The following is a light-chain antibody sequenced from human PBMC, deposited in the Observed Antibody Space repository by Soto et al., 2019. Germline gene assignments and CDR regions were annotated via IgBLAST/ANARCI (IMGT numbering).Light chain of an antibody. CDR1: SSDGDDYKD. CDR3: SSYTSSSTV. J-gene: IGLJ1*01. Sequence: QSALTQPASVSGSPGQSITISCTGTSSDGDDYKDVSWYQQHPGKAPKLMIYEVTYRPSGVSNRFSGSKSGNTASLTISGLQAEDEAAYYCSSYTSSSTVFGTGTKVTVL. CDR2: EVT. V-gene: IGLV2-14*01.